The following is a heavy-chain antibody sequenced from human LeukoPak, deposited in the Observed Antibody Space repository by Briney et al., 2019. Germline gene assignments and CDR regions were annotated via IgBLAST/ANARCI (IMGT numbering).Heavy chain of an antibody. J-gene: IGHJ3*02. CDR3: ARGSLTYYDSSGYYYRAFDI. V-gene: IGHV4-31*03. CDR1: GGSISSGGYY. CDR2: IYYSGST. Sequence: KASETLSLTCTVSGGSISSGGYYWSCIRQHPGKGLEWVGYIYYSGSTYYNPSLKSRVTISVDTSKNQFSLELSSVTAADTAVYYCARGSLTYYDSSGYYYRAFDIWGQGTMVTVSS. D-gene: IGHD3-22*01.